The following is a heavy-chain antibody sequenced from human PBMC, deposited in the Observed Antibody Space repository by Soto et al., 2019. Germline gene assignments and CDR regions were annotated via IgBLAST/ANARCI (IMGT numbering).Heavy chain of an antibody. J-gene: IGHJ4*02. CDR3: AKIGAVGGIH. CDR1: GFTFSSSA. D-gene: IGHD2-15*01. CDR2: ISHDGNNK. V-gene: IGHV3-30*09. Sequence: QVQLVESGGGVVQPGTSLRLSCEASGFTFSSSAMHWVRQTPGKGLEWVAVISHDGNNKYFADSVKGRFAISRDNSKTTLYLEMNSLRLEDTVMYYCAKIGAVGGIHWGQGTLVTVSS.